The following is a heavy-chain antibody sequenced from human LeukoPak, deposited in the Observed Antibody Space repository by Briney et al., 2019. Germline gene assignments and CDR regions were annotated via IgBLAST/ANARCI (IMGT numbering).Heavy chain of an antibody. J-gene: IGHJ4*02. CDR1: GFTFSSYG. D-gene: IGHD3-10*01. Sequence: GGSLRLSCAASGFTFSSYGMHWVRQAPGKGLEWVTYISSSGSTIYYADSVKGRFTISRDNAKNSLYLQMNSLRAEDTAVYYCARESGSGSYLFDYWGQGTLVTVSS. CDR2: ISSSGSTI. CDR3: ARESGSGSYLFDY. V-gene: IGHV3-48*04.